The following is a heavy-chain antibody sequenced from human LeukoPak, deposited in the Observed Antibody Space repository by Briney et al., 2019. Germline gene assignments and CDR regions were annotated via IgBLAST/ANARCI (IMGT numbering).Heavy chain of an antibody. V-gene: IGHV4-4*07. Sequence: SETLSLTCTVSGGSISSYYWSWIRQPAGKGLEWIGRFYISGSTNYNPSLKSRVTMSVDTSKNQFSLRLNSVTAADTAVYYCARDFLLQSEGLFDYWGQGPLVTVSS. CDR2: FYISGST. D-gene: IGHD4-11*01. J-gene: IGHJ4*02. CDR1: GGSISSYY. CDR3: ARDFLLQSEGLFDY.